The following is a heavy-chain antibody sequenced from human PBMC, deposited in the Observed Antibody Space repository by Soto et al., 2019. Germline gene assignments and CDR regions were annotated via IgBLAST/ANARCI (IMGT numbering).Heavy chain of an antibody. V-gene: IGHV3-23*01. CDR1: GFTFSSYA. J-gene: IGHJ4*02. CDR3: AKDPPDYDFWSGPRYYFDY. CDR2: ISGSGGST. Sequence: PGGSLRLSCAASGFTFSSYAMSWVRQAPGKGLEWVSAISGSGGSTYYADSVKGRFTISRDNSKNTLYLQMNSLRAEDTAVYYCAKDPPDYDFWSGPRYYFDYWGQGTLVTVSS. D-gene: IGHD3-3*01.